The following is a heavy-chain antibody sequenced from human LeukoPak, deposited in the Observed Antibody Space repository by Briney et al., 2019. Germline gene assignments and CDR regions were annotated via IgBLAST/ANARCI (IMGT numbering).Heavy chain of an antibody. J-gene: IGHJ5*02. CDR1: GGSISSSNW. V-gene: IGHV4-4*02. Sequence: SSGTLSLTCAVSGGSISSSNWWSWVRQPPGKGLEWIGEIYHSGSTHYNPSLKSRVTISVDTSKNQFSLKLSSVTAADTAVYYCARCVVVVAALFDPWGQGTLVTVSS. CDR2: IYHSGST. CDR3: ARCVVVVAALFDP. D-gene: IGHD2-15*01.